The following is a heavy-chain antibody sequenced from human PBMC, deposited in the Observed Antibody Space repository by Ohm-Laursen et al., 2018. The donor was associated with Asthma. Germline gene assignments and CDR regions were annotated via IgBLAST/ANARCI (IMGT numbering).Heavy chain of an antibody. CDR1: GDKFSAYY. J-gene: IGHJ4*02. CDR2: ITHAGYA. D-gene: IGHD1-26*01. Sequence: SDTLSLTCAASGDKFSAYYFSWIRQLPGQGLEWIGQITHAGYANYKASLESRVTISVDTSKEQFSLNVNSVTDADTAVYFCVAPRQSAWGWDLWGQGTLVTVAS. V-gene: IGHV4-34*08. CDR3: VAPRQSAWGWDL.